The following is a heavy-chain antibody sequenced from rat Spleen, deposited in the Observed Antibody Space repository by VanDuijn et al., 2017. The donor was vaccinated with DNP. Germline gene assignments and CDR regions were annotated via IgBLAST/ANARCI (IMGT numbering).Heavy chain of an antibody. CDR2: ISYEGSST. J-gene: IGHJ3*01. CDR3: ARHYDGSYYPFAY. D-gene: IGHD1-12*02. Sequence: EVQLVESGGGLVQPGRSLKLSCAASGFTFSDYYMAWVRQAPKKGLEWVASISYEGSSTYYGDSVKGRFTISRDNAKSTLYLQMNSLRSEDTATYYCARHYDGSYYPFAYWGQGTLVTVSS. V-gene: IGHV5-22*01. CDR1: GFTFSDYY.